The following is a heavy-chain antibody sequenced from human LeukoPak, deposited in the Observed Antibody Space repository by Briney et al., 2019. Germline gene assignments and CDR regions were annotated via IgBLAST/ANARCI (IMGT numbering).Heavy chain of an antibody. D-gene: IGHD6-13*01. Sequence: GASVKVSCKASGYTFTGYYMHWVRQAPGQGLEWMGWINPNSGGTNYAQKFQGRVTMTRNTSISTAYMELSSLRSEDTAVYYCATGGPYSSSWYSNYYYYYGMDVWGQGTTVTVSS. J-gene: IGHJ6*02. V-gene: IGHV1-2*02. CDR1: GYTFTGYY. CDR2: INPNSGGT. CDR3: ATGGPYSSSWYSNYYYYYGMDV.